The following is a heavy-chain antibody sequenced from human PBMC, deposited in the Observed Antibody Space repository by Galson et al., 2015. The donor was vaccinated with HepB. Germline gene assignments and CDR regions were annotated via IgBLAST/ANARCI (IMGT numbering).Heavy chain of an antibody. D-gene: IGHD5-12*01. V-gene: IGHV3-15*07. Sequence: SLRLSCAASGFSFNNAWMNWVRQAPGKGLEWVGRIKTKTDGGTTDYAAPVKGRFTISRDDSKNTLYLQMDSLKIEDTAVYYCTTESESYDNYADAFDIWGQETMVTVSS. CDR1: GFSFNNAW. J-gene: IGHJ3*02. CDR3: TTESESYDNYADAFDI. CDR2: IKTKTDGGTT.